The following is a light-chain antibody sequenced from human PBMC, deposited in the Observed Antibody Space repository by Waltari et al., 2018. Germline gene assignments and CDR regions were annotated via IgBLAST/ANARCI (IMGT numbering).Light chain of an antibody. CDR1: QSVSSSY. CDR3: QQYGSSLLT. CDR2: GAS. Sequence: EIVLTQSPGTLSLSPGERATLSCRASQSVSSSYLGWYQQKPGQAPRLLIYGASSRSTGIPDRFSGSGSGTDFTLNISRLEPEDFAVYYCQQYGSSLLTFGGGTKVEIK. J-gene: IGKJ4*01. V-gene: IGKV3-20*01.